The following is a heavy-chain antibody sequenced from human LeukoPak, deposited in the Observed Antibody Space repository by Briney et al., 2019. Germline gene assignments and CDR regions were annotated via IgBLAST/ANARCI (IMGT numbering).Heavy chain of an antibody. J-gene: IGHJ4*02. Sequence: GGSLRLSCAASGFTFSSYGMSWVRQAPGKGLEWVSAISGSGGSTYYADSVKGRFTISRDNSKNTLYLQMNSLRAEDTAVYYCARDGYDILTGYYPLDYWGQGTLVTVSS. CDR3: ARDGYDILTGYYPLDY. V-gene: IGHV3-23*01. CDR1: GFTFSSYG. CDR2: ISGSGGST. D-gene: IGHD3-9*01.